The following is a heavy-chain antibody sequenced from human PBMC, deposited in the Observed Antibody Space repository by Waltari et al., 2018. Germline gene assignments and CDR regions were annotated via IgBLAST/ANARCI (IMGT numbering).Heavy chain of an antibody. V-gene: IGHV3-7*01. CDR3: ARDQWFGFDI. J-gene: IGHJ3*02. Sequence: EVQLVESGGGLVPPGGSLRLSGAAPGFPLSNDWMSWVRQAPGKGLEWMANIKTDGGEEYYVDSVRGRFTISRDNAKNLLFLQMNSLRPEDTAVYYCARDQWFGFDIWGQGTMVTVSS. D-gene: IGHD3-22*01. CDR1: GFPLSNDW. CDR2: IKTDGGEE.